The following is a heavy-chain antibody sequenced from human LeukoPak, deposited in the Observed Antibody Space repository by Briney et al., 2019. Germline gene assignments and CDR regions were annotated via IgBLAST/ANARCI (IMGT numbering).Heavy chain of an antibody. J-gene: IGHJ4*02. D-gene: IGHD2-8*01. CDR1: EFIFKNYW. CDR3: ARALIGYYFDY. CDR2: VSNSGDYI. Sequence: GGSLRLSCAASEFIFKNYWMSWVRQAPGKGLEWVSYVSNSGDYIHYADSVKGRFTISRDNSKNSLYLQMNSLRAEDTAVYYCARALIGYYFDYWGQGTLVTVSS. V-gene: IGHV3-21*06.